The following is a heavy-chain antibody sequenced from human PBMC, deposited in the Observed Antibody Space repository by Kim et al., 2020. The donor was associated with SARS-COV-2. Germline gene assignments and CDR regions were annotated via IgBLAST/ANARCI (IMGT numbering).Heavy chain of an antibody. Sequence: GRFSISRDNSKNRLYLQRSSLRTEDTAVYYCARIMGTGYEIVATISFDYWGQGTLVTVSS. D-gene: IGHD5-12*01. V-gene: IGHV3-30*13. J-gene: IGHJ4*02. CDR3: ARIMGTGYEIVATISFDY.